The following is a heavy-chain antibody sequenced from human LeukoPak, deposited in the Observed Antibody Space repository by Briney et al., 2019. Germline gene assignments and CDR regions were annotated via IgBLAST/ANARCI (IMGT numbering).Heavy chain of an antibody. CDR1: GFTFSNYG. V-gene: IGHV3-30*02. J-gene: IGHJ4*02. CDR3: AHYSIVVVPATKDYYFDS. D-gene: IGHD2-2*01. Sequence: GGSLRLSCAASGFTFSNYGMHWVRQAPGKGLEWVAFIRDDGSMKYYADSVKGRFTISRDNSNNTLYLQMNSLRAEDTAVYYCAHYSIVVVPATKDYYFDSWGQGTLVTVSS. CDR2: IRDDGSMK.